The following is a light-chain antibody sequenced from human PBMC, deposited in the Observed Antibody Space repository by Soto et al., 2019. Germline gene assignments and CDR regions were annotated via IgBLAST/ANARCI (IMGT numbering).Light chain of an antibody. CDR1: QSIGTS. Sequence: EIVLTQSPATLSLSPGERATLSCRASQSIGTSLDWYQQKPGQVPRLLIFDAFDRATGMPARFSGSGSGTDFTLTISNLEPDEFAVYYCQQRSQWPLTFGGGTKVEIK. CDR2: DAF. J-gene: IGKJ4*01. CDR3: QQRSQWPLT. V-gene: IGKV3-11*01.